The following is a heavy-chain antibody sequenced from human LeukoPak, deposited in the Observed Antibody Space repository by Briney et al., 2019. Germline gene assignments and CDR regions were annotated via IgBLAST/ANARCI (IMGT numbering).Heavy chain of an antibody. CDR2: IYSGGST. CDR3: ARDVDTAKGGAFDI. D-gene: IGHD5-18*01. V-gene: IGHV3-53*01. J-gene: IGHJ3*02. CDR1: GFTVSSNY. Sequence: GGSLRLSCAASGFTVSSNYMSWVRQALGKGLEWVSVIYSGGSTYYADSVKGRFTISRDNSKNTLYLQMNSLRAEDTAVYYCARDVDTAKGGAFDIWGQGTMVTVSS.